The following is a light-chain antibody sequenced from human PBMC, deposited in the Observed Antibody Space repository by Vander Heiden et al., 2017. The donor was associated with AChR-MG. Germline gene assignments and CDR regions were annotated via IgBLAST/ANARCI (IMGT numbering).Light chain of an antibody. CDR2: RSV. Sequence: QSVLTQPPSVSGAPVQRVTIPCVGTNYNIGAGYGVQWYRHLPGAAPKVLIFRSVDRPSGVPDRFSGSKSGTSASLAITGLQAEDEAVYYCQSYDNGLSGWVFGGGTKVTVL. CDR1: NYNIGAGYG. CDR3: QSYDNGLSGWV. J-gene: IGLJ3*02. V-gene: IGLV1-40*01.